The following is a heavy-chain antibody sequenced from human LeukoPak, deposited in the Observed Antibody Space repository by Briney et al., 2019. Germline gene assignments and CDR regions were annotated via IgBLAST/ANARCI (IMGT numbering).Heavy chain of an antibody. D-gene: IGHD3-3*01. CDR2: VYFTGST. J-gene: IGHJ4*02. V-gene: IGHV4-39*01. CDR3: ARAESGPTAFFDY. Sequence: PSETLSLTCTVSGGSLSSRSHYWGCIRQFPGKGLQWIASVYFTGSTYYNPSLTGRATVSVDTSKNQFSLKLSSVTAADTAVYYCARAESGPTAFFDYWGQGTLVTVSS. CDR1: GGSLSSRSHY.